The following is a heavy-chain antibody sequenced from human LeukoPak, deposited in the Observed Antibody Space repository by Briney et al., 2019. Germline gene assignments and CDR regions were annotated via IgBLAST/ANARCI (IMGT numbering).Heavy chain of an antibody. CDR2: ISWNSGSI. CDR1: GFTFDDYA. J-gene: IGHJ4*02. CDR3: AKAVSIAARNYFDY. V-gene: IGHV3-9*01. D-gene: IGHD6-6*01. Sequence: GGSLRLSCAASGFTFDDYAMHWVRHAPGKGLEWVSGISWNSGSIGYADSVKGRFTISRDNAKNSLYLQMNSLRAEDTALYYCAKAVSIAARNYFDYWGQGTLVTVSS.